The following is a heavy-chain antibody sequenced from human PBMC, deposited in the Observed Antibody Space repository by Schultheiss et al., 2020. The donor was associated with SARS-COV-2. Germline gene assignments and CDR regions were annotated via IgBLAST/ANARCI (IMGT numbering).Heavy chain of an antibody. Sequence: SQTLSLTCTVSGGSVSSGSYYWSWIRQPPGKGLEWIGYIYYSGSTNYNPSLKSRVTISVDTSKNQFSLKLSSVTAADTAVYYCARGDSSSGMDVWGQGTTVTVSS. CDR1: GGSVSSGSYY. CDR2: IYYSGST. J-gene: IGHJ6*02. V-gene: IGHV4-61*01. D-gene: IGHD6-13*01. CDR3: ARGDSSSGMDV.